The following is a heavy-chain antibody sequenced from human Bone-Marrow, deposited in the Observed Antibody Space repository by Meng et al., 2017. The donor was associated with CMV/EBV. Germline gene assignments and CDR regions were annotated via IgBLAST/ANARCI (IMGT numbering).Heavy chain of an antibody. Sequence: SETLSLTCDVYGGSLSNYYWSWIRQPPGKGLEWIGEVHPSGSTNYNPSLKNRVTISVDTPQNQFSLNLASVTAADTAVYYCAGGVDAGKIGNYWGQGTLVTVSS. CDR1: GGSLSNYY. CDR2: VHPSGST. J-gene: IGHJ4*02. CDR3: AGGVDAGKIGNY. D-gene: IGHD1-14*01. V-gene: IGHV4-34*01.